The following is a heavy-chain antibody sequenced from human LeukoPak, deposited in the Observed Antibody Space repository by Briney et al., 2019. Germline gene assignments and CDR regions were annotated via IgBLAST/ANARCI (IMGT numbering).Heavy chain of an antibody. D-gene: IGHD3-3*01. J-gene: IGHJ6*02. V-gene: IGHV1-2*02. CDR2: INPNSGGT. CDR1: GYTFTGYY. CDR3: ARDADSITIFGVVMRYYYYYGMDV. Sequence: ASVKVSCKASGYTFTGYYMHWVRQAPGQGLGWMGWINPNSGGTNYAQKFQGRVTMTRDTSISTAYMELSRLRSVDTAVYYCARDADSITIFGVVMRYYYYYGMDVWGQGTTVTVSS.